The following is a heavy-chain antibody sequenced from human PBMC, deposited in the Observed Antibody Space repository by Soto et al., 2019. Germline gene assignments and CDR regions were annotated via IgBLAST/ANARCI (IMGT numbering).Heavy chain of an antibody. CDR3: AKDQYSYGPNYYYYYGMDV. CDR1: GFTFSSYA. D-gene: IGHD5-18*01. CDR2: ISGSGGST. Sequence: GGSLRLSCAASGFTFSSYAMSWVRQAPGKGLEWASAISGSGGSTYYADSVKGRFTISRDNSKNTLYLQMNSLRAEDTAVYYCAKDQYSYGPNYYYYYGMDVWGQGTTVTVSS. V-gene: IGHV3-23*01. J-gene: IGHJ6*02.